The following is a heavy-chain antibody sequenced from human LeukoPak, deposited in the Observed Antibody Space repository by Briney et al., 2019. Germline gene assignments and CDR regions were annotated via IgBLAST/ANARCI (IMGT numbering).Heavy chain of an antibody. Sequence: KTSETLSLTCAVSGGSISSGGYSWSWIRQPPGKGLEWIGYIYHSGSTYYNPSLKSRVTISVDRSKNQFSLKLSYVTAADTAVYYCARGGGSGGYAPVDCWGQGTLVTVSS. V-gene: IGHV4-30-2*01. CDR1: GGSISSGGYS. CDR2: IYHSGST. D-gene: IGHD5-12*01. CDR3: ARGGGSGGYAPVDC. J-gene: IGHJ4*02.